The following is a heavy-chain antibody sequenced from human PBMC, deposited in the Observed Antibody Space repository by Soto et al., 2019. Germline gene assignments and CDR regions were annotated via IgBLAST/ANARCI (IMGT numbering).Heavy chain of an antibody. CDR3: ARVGTYYDFWSGYSRGYYYYGMDV. Sequence: VASVKVSCKASGYTFTSYDINWVRQATGQGLEWMGWMNPNSGNTGYAQKFQGRVTMTRNTSISTAYMELSSLRSEDTAVYYCARVGTYYDFWSGYSRGYYYYGMDVWGQGTTVTVSS. D-gene: IGHD3-3*01. CDR1: GYTFTSYD. CDR2: MNPNSGNT. V-gene: IGHV1-8*01. J-gene: IGHJ6*02.